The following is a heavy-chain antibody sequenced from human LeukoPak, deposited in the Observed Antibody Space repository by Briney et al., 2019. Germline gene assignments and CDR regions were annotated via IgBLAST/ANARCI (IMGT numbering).Heavy chain of an antibody. J-gene: IGHJ4*02. Sequence: SGGSLRLSCATSGFIFSTYGMHWVRQAPGKGLEWVSSISGSSSYINYADSVKGRFTISRDNSKNTLYLQMNSLRAEDTAVYYCAKASYSSSWYSPGYFDYWGQGTLVTVSS. CDR2: ISGSSSYI. CDR3: AKASYSSSWYSPGYFDY. D-gene: IGHD6-13*01. CDR1: GFIFSTYG. V-gene: IGHV3-21*04.